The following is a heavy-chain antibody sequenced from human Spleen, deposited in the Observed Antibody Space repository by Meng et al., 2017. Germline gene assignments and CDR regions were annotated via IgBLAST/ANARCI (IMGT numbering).Heavy chain of an antibody. Sequence: GGSLRLSCAASGFTFDDYAMHWVRQAPGKGLEWVSGISWNSGSIGYADSVKGRFTISRDNAKNSLYLQMNSLRAEDTALYYCAKGGIAVAGKGPYYYGMDVWGQGTTVTVSS. CDR3: AKGGIAVAGKGPYYYGMDV. V-gene: IGHV3-9*01. CDR1: GFTFDDYA. CDR2: ISWNSGSI. D-gene: IGHD6-19*01. J-gene: IGHJ6*02.